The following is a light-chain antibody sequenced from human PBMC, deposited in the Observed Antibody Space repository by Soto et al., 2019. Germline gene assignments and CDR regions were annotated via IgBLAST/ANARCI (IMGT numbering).Light chain of an antibody. CDR2: GA. Sequence: EIVMTQSPATLSVSPGERATLSCRASQSIGSDLAWFQHKPGQAPRLLIFGASRATGIPARFSGSGSGTDFTLTINILQSEDFAVYDCQQYYDWPLTFGGGTRVEIK. CDR1: QSIGSD. CDR3: QQYYDWPLT. J-gene: IGKJ4*01. V-gene: IGKV3-15*01.